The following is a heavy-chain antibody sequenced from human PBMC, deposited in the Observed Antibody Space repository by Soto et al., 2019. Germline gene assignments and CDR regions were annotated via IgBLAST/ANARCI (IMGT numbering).Heavy chain of an antibody. Sequence: ASVKVSCTASGYTFTSYGISWVRQAPGQGLEWMGWISAYNGNTNYAQKLQGRVTMTTDTSTSTAYMELRSLRSDDTAVYYCARVADSSSWYFYYYYGMDVWGQGTTVTVSS. V-gene: IGHV1-18*01. CDR1: GYTFTSYG. CDR2: ISAYNGNT. CDR3: ARVADSSSWYFYYYYGMDV. D-gene: IGHD6-13*01. J-gene: IGHJ6*02.